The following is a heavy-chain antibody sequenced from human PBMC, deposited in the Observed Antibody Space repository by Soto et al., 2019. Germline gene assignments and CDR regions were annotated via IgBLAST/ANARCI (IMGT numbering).Heavy chain of an antibody. J-gene: IGHJ6*02. V-gene: IGHV3-23*01. CDR3: INLSLLCIVTSCFYLYALGV. CDR1: GFSFGAHA. CDR2: ISGSSGGI. Sequence: PGWPLRLSCAASGFSFGAHAMCWVRQAPGKGLEWVLSISGSSGGIYYAGSARGRFTISRDNSKNTLSLQLNSLRADDTSLYYSINLSLLCIVTSCFYLYALGVRTQRTTVTVSS. D-gene: IGHD2-2*01.